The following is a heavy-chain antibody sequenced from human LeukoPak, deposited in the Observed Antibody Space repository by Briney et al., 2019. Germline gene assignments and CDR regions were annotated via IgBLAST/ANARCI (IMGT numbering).Heavy chain of an antibody. CDR1: GGSFSGYY. J-gene: IGHJ4*02. D-gene: IGHD6-19*01. V-gene: IGHV4-34*01. CDR2: INHSGTT. Sequence: SGTLSLTCAVYGGSFSGYYWSWIRQPPGKGLEWIGEINHSGTTNYNPSLKSRVTISVDTSKNQFSLKLSSVTAADTAVYYCVRLKGYSSGWYPSYYFDYWGQGTLVTVSS. CDR3: VRLKGYSSGWYPSYYFDY.